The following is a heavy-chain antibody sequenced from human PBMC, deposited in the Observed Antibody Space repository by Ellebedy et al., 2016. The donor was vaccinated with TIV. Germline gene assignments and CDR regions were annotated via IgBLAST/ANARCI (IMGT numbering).Heavy chain of an antibody. CDR3: AIHFGGSLLVDY. V-gene: IGHV5-10-1*01. CDR1: GYSFTSYW. D-gene: IGHD1-26*01. J-gene: IGHJ4*02. Sequence: GESLKISCKGSGYSFTSYWIGWVRQVPGKGLEWMGRIYPGDSYTNYSPSFQGHVTISTDKSISTAYLQCSSLKASDTAMYYCAIHFGGSLLVDYWGQGTLVTVSS. CDR2: IYPGDSYT.